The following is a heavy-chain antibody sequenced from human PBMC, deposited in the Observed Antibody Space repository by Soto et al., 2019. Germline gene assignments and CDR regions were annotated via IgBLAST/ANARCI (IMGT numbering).Heavy chain of an antibody. J-gene: IGHJ3*02. CDR1: GGSISSGTYY. Sequence: PSETLSLTCTVSGGSISSGTYYWSWIRQHPGKGLEWIGYIYYSGSTYYNPSLKSRVTISIDTSKNQLSLKLNSVTAADTAVYYCARDLYSHDAFDIWGQGTMVTVSS. D-gene: IGHD1-26*01. V-gene: IGHV4-31*03. CDR2: IYYSGST. CDR3: ARDLYSHDAFDI.